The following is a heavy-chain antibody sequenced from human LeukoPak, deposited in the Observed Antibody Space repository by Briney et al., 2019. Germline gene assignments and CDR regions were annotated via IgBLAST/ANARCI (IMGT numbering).Heavy chain of an antibody. CDR1: GFTFSSYG. J-gene: IGHJ6*02. V-gene: IGHV3-33*01. D-gene: IGHD5-12*01. Sequence: GGPLRLSCAASGFTFSSYGMHWVRQAPGKGLEWVAVIWYDGSNKYYADSVKGRFTISRDNSKNTLYLQMNSLRAEDTAVYYCARDGFSKSRFRYGMDVWGQGTTVTVSS. CDR2: IWYDGSNK. CDR3: ARDGFSKSRFRYGMDV.